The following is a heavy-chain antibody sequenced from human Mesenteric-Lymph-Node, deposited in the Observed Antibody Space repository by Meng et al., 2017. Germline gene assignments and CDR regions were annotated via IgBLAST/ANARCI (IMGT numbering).Heavy chain of an antibody. D-gene: IGHD2-2*01. CDR1: GFSISSSNW. CDR3: ASGRKYCSSTSCYGQFDY. J-gene: IGHJ4*02. Sequence: QVARTGSGPGLVKPSATLSLTCAVSGFSISSSNWCGCIRQPPGKGLEWIGYIYYSGSTYYNPSLKSRVTMSVDTSKNQFSLKLSSVTAADTAVYYCASGRKYCSSTSCYGQFDYWGQGTLVTVSS. CDR2: IYYSGST. V-gene: IGHV4-28*01.